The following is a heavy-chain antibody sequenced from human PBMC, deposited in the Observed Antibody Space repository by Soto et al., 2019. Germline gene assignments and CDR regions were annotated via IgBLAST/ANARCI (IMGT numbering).Heavy chain of an antibody. CDR1: GVTVSINY. CDR3: ARVSATGLYQSDAFDI. Sequence: GGSLRLSCAASGVTVSINYMSGVRQAPGKGLEWVSVIYSGGSTYYADSVKGRFTISRHNSKNTLYLQMNSLRAEDTAVYYCARVSATGLYQSDAFDIWGQGTMVTVSS. CDR2: IYSGGST. J-gene: IGHJ3*02. D-gene: IGHD2-2*02. V-gene: IGHV3-53*04.